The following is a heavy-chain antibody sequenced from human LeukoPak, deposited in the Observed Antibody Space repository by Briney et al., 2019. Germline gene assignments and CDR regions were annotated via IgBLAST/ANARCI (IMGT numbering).Heavy chain of an antibody. Sequence: ASVKVSCKASGYTFTSYDINWVRQAPGQGLEWMGWMNPNSGNTGYAQKFQGRVTMTRNTSISTAYMELSSLRSEDTAVYYCARRMDSSSWYVAFDIWGQGTMVTVSS. CDR2: MNPNSGNT. CDR1: GYTFTSYD. D-gene: IGHD6-13*01. V-gene: IGHV1-8*01. CDR3: ARRMDSSSWYVAFDI. J-gene: IGHJ3*02.